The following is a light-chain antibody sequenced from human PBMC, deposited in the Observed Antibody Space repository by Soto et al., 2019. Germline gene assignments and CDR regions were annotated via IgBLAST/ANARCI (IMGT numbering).Light chain of an antibody. J-gene: IGLJ1*01. CDR3: CSFTSSNTHV. Sequence: QSVLTQPPSASGTPGQRVNISCSGSSSNIGSNYVYWYRQFPGTAPKLLIQRNNQRPSGVPARFSGSKSGTSASLAISGLRSEDEADYYCCSFTSSNTHVFGTGTKVTVL. CDR1: SSNIGSNY. V-gene: IGLV1-47*01. CDR2: RNN.